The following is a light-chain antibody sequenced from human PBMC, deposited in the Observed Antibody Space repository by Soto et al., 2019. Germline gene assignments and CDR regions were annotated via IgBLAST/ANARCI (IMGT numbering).Light chain of an antibody. CDR3: QQTYRIPYT. Sequence: DIQMTQSPSPLSASVGDRVTITCRASQDISDYLNWYQQRPGQAPKLLIYAASNLQSGVPSRFIGSESGTDFTLTISSLQPEDFATFYCQQTYRIPYTFGQGTK. CDR2: AAS. J-gene: IGKJ2*01. V-gene: IGKV1-39*01. CDR1: QDISDY.